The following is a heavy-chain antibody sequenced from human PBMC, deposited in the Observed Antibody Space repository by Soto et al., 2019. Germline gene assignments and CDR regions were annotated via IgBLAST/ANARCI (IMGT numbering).Heavy chain of an antibody. J-gene: IGHJ4*02. CDR2: IYYSGST. CDR1: GGSISSGGYY. D-gene: IGHD3-22*01. V-gene: IGHV4-31*03. Sequence: SETLSLTCTVSGGSISSGGYYWSWIRQHPGKGLEWIGYIYYSGSTYYNPSLKSRVTISVDTSKNQFSLKLSSVTAADTAVYYCARYYYDSEFDYWGQGTRFKVSS. CDR3: ARYYYDSEFDY.